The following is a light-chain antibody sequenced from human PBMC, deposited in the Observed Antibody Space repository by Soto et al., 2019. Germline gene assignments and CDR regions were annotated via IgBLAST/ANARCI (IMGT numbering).Light chain of an antibody. CDR1: SSNIGSNT. Sequence: QAVVTQPPSASGTPGQRVTISCSGSSSNIGSNTVNWYQQLPGTAPKLLIYSNNQRPSGVPDRFSGSKSGTSASLAISGLQSEDAADYYCAAWDDSLKGVVFGGWTKRTVL. CDR3: AAWDDSLKGVV. CDR2: SNN. J-gene: IGLJ2*01. V-gene: IGLV1-44*01.